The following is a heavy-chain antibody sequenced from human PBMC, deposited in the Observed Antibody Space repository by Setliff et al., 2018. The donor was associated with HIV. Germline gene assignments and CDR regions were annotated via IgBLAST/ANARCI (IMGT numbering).Heavy chain of an antibody. J-gene: IGHJ5*02. Sequence: PSETLSLTCTVSGGSISSNTYYWGWIRQPPGKGLEWIGSIYYSGSTYYNPSLKSRVTISVDTSENQFSLRLNSVTAADTAVYYCARYRYYYDSSGYGRWFDPWGQGTLVTVSS. CDR2: IYYSGST. V-gene: IGHV4-39*01. CDR1: GGSISSNTYY. CDR3: ARYRYYYDSSGYGRWFDP. D-gene: IGHD3-22*01.